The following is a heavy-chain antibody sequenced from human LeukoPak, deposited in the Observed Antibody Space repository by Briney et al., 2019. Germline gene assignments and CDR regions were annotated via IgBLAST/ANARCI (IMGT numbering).Heavy chain of an antibody. CDR2: INPSGGST. CDR1: GYSFTGYF. J-gene: IGHJ3*02. D-gene: IGHD3-22*01. V-gene: IGHV1-46*01. CDR3: ARVKPNYYDSSAYGTFDI. Sequence: ASVTVSCTASGYSFTGYFTHWVRQAPGQGLEWMGIINPSGGSTSYAQKFQGRVTMTRDTSTSTVYMELSSLRSEDTAVYYCARVKPNYYDSSAYGTFDIWGQGTMVTVSS.